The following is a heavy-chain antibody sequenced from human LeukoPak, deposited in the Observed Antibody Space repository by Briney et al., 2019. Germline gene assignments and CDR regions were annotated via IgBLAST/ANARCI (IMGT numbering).Heavy chain of an antibody. CDR1: GFTFSSYS. V-gene: IGHV3-21*01. J-gene: IGHJ5*02. D-gene: IGHD4-17*01. Sequence: GGSLRLSSAASGFTFSSYSMNWVRQAPGKGLEWVSSISSSSSYIYYADSVKGRFTISRDNAKNSLYLQMNSLRAEDTAVYYCARDEFPPSTVTRFSSFDPWGQGTLVTVSS. CDR3: ARDEFPPSTVTRFSSFDP. CDR2: ISSSSSYI.